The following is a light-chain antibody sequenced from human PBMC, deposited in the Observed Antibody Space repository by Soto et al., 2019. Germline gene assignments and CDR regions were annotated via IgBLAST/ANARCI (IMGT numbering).Light chain of an antibody. CDR3: QPFGSSPGFP. Sequence: EIVLTQSPGTLSLSPGERATLSCRASQSINNRYLAWYQQKPGQAPRLLIYAASSRATGIPDRFSGSGSGKDFTLTISRLEPEGFSVYYCQPFGSSPGFPFGPGTKVDIK. CDR2: AAS. CDR1: QSINNRY. V-gene: IGKV3-20*01. J-gene: IGKJ3*01.